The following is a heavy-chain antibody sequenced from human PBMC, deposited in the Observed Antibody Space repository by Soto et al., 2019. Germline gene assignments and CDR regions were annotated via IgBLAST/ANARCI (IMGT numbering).Heavy chain of an antibody. CDR3: GRDTMVRGAGWDYYYMDV. J-gene: IGHJ6*03. D-gene: IGHD3-10*01. CDR1: GGSISSGDYY. V-gene: IGHV4-31*03. CDR2: IYYSGST. Sequence: PSETLSLTCTVSGGSISSGDYYWSWIRQHPGKGLEWIGYIYYSGSTYYNPSLKSRVTISVDTSKNQFSLKLSSVTAADTAVYYCGRDTMVRGAGWDYYYMDVWGKGTKVTVSS.